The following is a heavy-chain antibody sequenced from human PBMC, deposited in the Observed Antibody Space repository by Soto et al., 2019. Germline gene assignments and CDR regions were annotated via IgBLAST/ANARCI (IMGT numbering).Heavy chain of an antibody. CDR3: AKDTTYYDFWIVYYPLYYYYXMAC. Sequence: PGGSLRLSCAASGFTFSSYGMHWVRQAPGKGLEWVAVISYDGSNKYYADSVKGRFTISRDNSKNTLYLQMNSLRAEDTAVYYCAKDTTYYDFWIVYYPLYYYYXMACWGQGTTVTVSS. D-gene: IGHD3-3*01. J-gene: IGHJ6*02. V-gene: IGHV3-30*18. CDR2: ISYDGSNK. CDR1: GFTFSSYG.